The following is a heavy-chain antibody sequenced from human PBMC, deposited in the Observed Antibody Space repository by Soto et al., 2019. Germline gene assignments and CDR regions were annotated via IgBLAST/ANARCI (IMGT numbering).Heavy chain of an antibody. D-gene: IGHD3-9*01. Sequence: EVQLVETGGGLIQPGGSLRLSCAASGFTVSSNYMSWVRQAPGKGLEWVSVIYSGGSTYYADSVKGRFTISRDNSKNTLYLQMNSLRAEDTAVYYCARGPAGFDWSLDYWGQGTLVTVSS. CDR3: ARGPAGFDWSLDY. CDR2: IYSGGST. J-gene: IGHJ4*02. V-gene: IGHV3-53*02. CDR1: GFTVSSNY.